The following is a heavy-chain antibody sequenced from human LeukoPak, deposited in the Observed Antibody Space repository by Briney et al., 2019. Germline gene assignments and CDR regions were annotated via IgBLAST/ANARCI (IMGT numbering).Heavy chain of an antibody. CDR1: GFTFSSYA. J-gene: IGHJ5*02. D-gene: IGHD4/OR15-4a*01. Sequence: GGSLRLSCAASGFTFSSYAMSWVRQAPGKGLEWVSRLNSDETSATYADSVKGRFTISRDTAKNTLYLDMNSLRVEDTAVYYCARAPPTFLTHRFDPWGQGTLVTVSS. V-gene: IGHV3-74*03. CDR3: ARAPPTFLTHRFDP. CDR2: LNSDETSA.